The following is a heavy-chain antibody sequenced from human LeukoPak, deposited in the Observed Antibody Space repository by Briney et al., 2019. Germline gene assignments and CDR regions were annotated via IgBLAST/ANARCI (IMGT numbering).Heavy chain of an antibody. Sequence: SVKVSCKASGGTFSSYAISWVRQAPGQGLEWMGRIIPILGIANYAQKFQGRVTITADKSTSTAYMELSSLRSEDTAVYYCASLYDSSGCLTFDYWGQGTLVTVSS. V-gene: IGHV1-69*04. CDR1: GGTFSSYA. CDR2: IIPILGIA. J-gene: IGHJ4*02. D-gene: IGHD3-22*01. CDR3: ASLYDSSGCLTFDY.